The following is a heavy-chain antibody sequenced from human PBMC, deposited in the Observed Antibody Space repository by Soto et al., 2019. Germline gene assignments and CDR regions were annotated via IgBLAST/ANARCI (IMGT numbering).Heavy chain of an antibody. CDR3: TRADGLGRGGYDY. V-gene: IGHV3-73*02. CDR1: GFILSGSV. D-gene: IGHD3-10*01. Sequence: EVQLVESGGGLVQPGGSLKLSCAASGFILSGSVMHWVRQASGKGLEWVGRIRRQPQNYATEYAASVKGRFTISRDDSKNMAYLQMNSLKTEDTAVYYCTRADGLGRGGYDYWGQGTLVTVSS. J-gene: IGHJ4*02. CDR2: IRRQPQNYAT.